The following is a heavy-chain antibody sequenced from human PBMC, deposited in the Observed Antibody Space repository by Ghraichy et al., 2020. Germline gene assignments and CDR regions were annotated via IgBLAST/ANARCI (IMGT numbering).Heavy chain of an antibody. J-gene: IGHJ4*02. D-gene: IGHD2-2*01. Sequence: GGSLRLSCAASGFTFSTYVMTWVRQAPGKGLEWVSAISGTGGSTYYADSVKGRFTISRDNSKNTLYLQLNSLRAEDTAVYFCARGGHCNSTSCYWWVDYWGQGTLVTVSS. V-gene: IGHV3-23*01. CDR2: ISGTGGST. CDR3: ARGGHCNSTSCYWWVDY. CDR1: GFTFSTYV.